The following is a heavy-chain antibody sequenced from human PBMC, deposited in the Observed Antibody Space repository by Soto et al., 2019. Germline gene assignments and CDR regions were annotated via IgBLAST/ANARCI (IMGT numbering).Heavy chain of an antibody. CDR2: ISGSDGST. V-gene: IGHV3-23*01. Sequence: GGSLILSCAASGFTFSNYAMSWVRQAPGEGLEWVSTISGSDGSTYYADSVKGRFTISRGISKDTLYLQMNSLRAEDTAIYYCAKERSSGYYFFDYWGQGTLVTVSS. D-gene: IGHD5-12*01. CDR1: GFTFSNYA. CDR3: AKERSSGYYFFDY. J-gene: IGHJ4*02.